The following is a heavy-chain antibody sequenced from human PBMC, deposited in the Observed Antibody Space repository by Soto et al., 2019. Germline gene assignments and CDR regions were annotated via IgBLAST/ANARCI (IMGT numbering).Heavy chain of an antibody. Sequence: SETLSLTCSVSGDSINSDKYYWGWIRQPPGKGLEWRGSIYFRGNTYYNPPLHTRVTISLDKSKSHFSLKLNSLTAADSAVYFCARLEGLATISYYFDFWGQGALVTVSS. CDR3: ARLEGLATISYYFDF. V-gene: IGHV4-39*01. J-gene: IGHJ4*02. CDR1: GDSINSDKYY. D-gene: IGHD3-9*01. CDR2: IYFRGNT.